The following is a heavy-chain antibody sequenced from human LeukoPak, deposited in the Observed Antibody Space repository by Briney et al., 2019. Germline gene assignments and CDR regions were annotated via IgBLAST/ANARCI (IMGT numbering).Heavy chain of an antibody. CDR3: ARRVWPERGGRQGHGGNFDY. V-gene: IGHV4-39*01. CDR2: IYYSGST. Sequence: PSETLSLTCTVSGGSISSSSYYWGWIRQPPGKGLEWIGSIYYSGSTYYNPSLKSRVTISVDTSKNQFSLKLSSVTAADTAVYYCARRVWPERGGRQGHGGNFDYWGQGTLVTVSS. D-gene: IGHD1-26*01. CDR1: GGSISSSSYY. J-gene: IGHJ4*02.